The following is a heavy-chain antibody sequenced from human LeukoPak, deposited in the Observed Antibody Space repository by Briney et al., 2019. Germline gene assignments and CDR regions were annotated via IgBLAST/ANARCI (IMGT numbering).Heavy chain of an antibody. J-gene: IGHJ6*02. D-gene: IGHD3-3*01. CDR2: INPNNGGT. CDR3: ARGRTLSSVGVRYGMDV. Sequence: ASLKVSCKSSGYTFTDYYMHWVRQAPGQELEWMGWINPNNGGTKYAQKFQGRVTMTRDTSISIVYMELSRLSSDDTAVYYCARGRTLSSVGVRYGMDVWGQGTTVTVSS. V-gene: IGHV1-2*02. CDR1: GYTFTDYY.